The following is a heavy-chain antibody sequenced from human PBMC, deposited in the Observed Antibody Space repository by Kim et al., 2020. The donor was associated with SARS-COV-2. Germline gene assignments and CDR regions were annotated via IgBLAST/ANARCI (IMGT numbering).Heavy chain of an antibody. CDR1: GFTFSRYD. D-gene: IGHD6-25*01. V-gene: IGHV3-23*01. CDR2: FDATGAGT. J-gene: IGHJ4*02. CDR3: AKGRGDPSE. Sequence: GGSLRLSCAASGFTFSRYDMSWVRQVAGGGLEWVSGFDATGAGTFYADAVKGRFTISRDNSRDTLYLQMTSLRADDSAIYYCAKGRGDPSEWGRGTLVT.